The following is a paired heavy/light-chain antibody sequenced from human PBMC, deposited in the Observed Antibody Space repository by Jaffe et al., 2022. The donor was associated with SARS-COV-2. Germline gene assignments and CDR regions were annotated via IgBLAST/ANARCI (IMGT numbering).Heavy chain of an antibody. D-gene: IGHD3-3*01. CDR3: ARDRDDFWSGPYPDYYYYGMDV. CDR1: GYTFTSYY. Sequence: QVQLVQSGAEVKKPGASVKVSCKASGYTFTSYYMHWVRQAPGQGLEWMGIINPSGGSTSYAQKFQGRVTMTRDTSTSTVYMELSSLRSEDTAVYYCARDRDDFWSGPYPDYYYYGMDVWGQGTTVTVSS. CDR2: INPSGGST. V-gene: IGHV1-46*01. J-gene: IGHJ6*02.
Light chain of an antibody. V-gene: IGLV2-8*01. J-gene: IGLJ2*01. CDR3: SSYAGSNNLDVV. CDR1: SSDVGGYNY. CDR2: EVS. Sequence: QSALTQPPSASGSPGQSVTISCTGTSSDVGGYNYVSWYQQHPGKAPKLMIYEVSKRPSGVPDRFSGSKSGNTASLTVSGLQAEDEADYYCSSYAGSNNLDVVFGGGTKLTVL.